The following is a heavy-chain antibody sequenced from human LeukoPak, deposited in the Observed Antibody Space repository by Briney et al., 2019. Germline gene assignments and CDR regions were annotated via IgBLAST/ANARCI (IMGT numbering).Heavy chain of an antibody. D-gene: IGHD2-21*02. V-gene: IGHV4-59*01. CDR1: GGSISSYY. Sequence: SETLSLTCTASGGSISSYYWSWIRQPPRKGLEWIGYFYYSGSTNYNPSLKSRVTISVDTSKNQFSLKLSSVTAADTAVYYCARYYCGGHCYGFDYWGQGTLVTVSS. CDR3: ARYYCGGHCYGFDY. CDR2: FYYSGST. J-gene: IGHJ4*02.